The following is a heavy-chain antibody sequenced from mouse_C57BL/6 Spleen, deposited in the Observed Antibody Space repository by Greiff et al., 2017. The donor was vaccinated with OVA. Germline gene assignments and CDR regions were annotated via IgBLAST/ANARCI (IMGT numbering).Heavy chain of an antibody. V-gene: IGHV10-1*01. CDR1: GFSFNTYA. J-gene: IGHJ3*01. Sequence: EVKLMESGGGLVQPTGSLKLSCAASGFSFNTYAMNWVRQAPGKGLEWVARIRSKSNNYATYYADSVKDRFTISRDDSESMLYLQMNNLKTEDTAMYYCVRRDSSGSFAYWGQGTLVTVSA. CDR3: VRRDSSGSFAY. CDR2: IRSKSNNYAT. D-gene: IGHD3-2*02.